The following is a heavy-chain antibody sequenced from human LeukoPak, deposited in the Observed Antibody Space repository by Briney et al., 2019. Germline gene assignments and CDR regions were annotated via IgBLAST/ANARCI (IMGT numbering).Heavy chain of an antibody. CDR1: GYTLTSYD. D-gene: IGHD6-19*01. J-gene: IGHJ5*02. V-gene: IGHV1-8*01. Sequence: ASVKVSRKASGYTLTSYDINWVRQAPGQGLEWMGWMNPNSGNTGYAQKFQGRVTITRNTSISTAYMELSSLRSEDTAVYYCARGRRRSGWFTGWFDPWGQGTLVTVSS. CDR2: MNPNSGNT. CDR3: ARGRRRSGWFTGWFDP.